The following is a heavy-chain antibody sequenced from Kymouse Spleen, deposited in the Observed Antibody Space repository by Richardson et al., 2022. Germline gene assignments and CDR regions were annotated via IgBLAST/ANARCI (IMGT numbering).Heavy chain of an antibody. CDR3: ARRGYYYGSGSPPFFDY. V-gene: IGHV4-39*01. CDR2: IYYSGST. Sequence: QLQLQESGPGLVKPSETLSLTCTVSGGSISSSSYYWGWIRQPPGKGLEWIGSIYYSGSTYYNPSLKSRVTISVDTSKNQFSLKLSSVTAADTAVYYCARRGYYYGSGSPPFFDYWGQGTLVTVSS. D-gene: IGHD3-10*01. CDR1: GGSISSSSYY. J-gene: IGHJ4*02.